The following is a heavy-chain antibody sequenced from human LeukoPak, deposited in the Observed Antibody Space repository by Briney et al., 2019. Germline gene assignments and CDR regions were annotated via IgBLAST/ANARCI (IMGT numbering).Heavy chain of an antibody. CDR1: GGTFTSYD. CDR3: ARGPPGALYYYYYMDV. CDR2: MNPNSGNT. J-gene: IGHJ6*03. Sequence: EASVKVSCKASGGTFTSYDINWVRQATGQGLEWMGWMNPNSGNTGYAQKFQGRVTMTRNTSISTAYMELSSLRSEDTAVYYCARGPPGALYYYYYMDVWGKGTTVTISS. V-gene: IGHV1-8*01.